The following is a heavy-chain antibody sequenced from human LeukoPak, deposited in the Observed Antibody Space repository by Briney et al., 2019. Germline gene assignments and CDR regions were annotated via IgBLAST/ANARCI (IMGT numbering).Heavy chain of an antibody. CDR2: IYYSGST. D-gene: IGHD3-10*01. CDR1: GGSISSYY. CDR3: ARVLYYGSGSYYKAYFDY. J-gene: IGHJ4*02. Sequence: PSETLSLTCTVSGGSISSYYWSWIRQPPGKGLEWIGYIYYSGSTNYNPSLKSRVTISVDTSKNQFSLKLSSVTAADTAVYYCARVLYYGSGSYYKAYFDYWGQGTLVTVSS. V-gene: IGHV4-59*01.